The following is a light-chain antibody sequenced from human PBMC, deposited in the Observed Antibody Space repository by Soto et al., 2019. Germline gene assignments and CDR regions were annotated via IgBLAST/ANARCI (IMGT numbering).Light chain of an antibody. CDR2: GAF. Sequence: EIVMTQSPATLSVSPGERATLSCRASQSVKINLAWYQQKPGQAPRLLIYGAFTRATGIPARFSGSGSGTDFTLTISRLEPEDFAVYYCHQYGSSPPYTFGQGTNLEI. CDR3: HQYGSSPPYT. V-gene: IGKV3-15*01. J-gene: IGKJ2*01. CDR1: QSVKIN.